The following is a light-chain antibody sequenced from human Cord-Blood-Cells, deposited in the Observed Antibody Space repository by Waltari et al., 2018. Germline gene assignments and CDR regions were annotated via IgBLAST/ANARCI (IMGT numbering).Light chain of an antibody. J-gene: IGLJ3*02. V-gene: IGLV2-23*01. CDR2: EGS. CDR3: CSYAGSSTWV. CDR1: SSDVGSYNL. Sequence: QSALTQPASVSGSPGQSITISCTGTSSDVGSYNLVSWYQQHPGKAPKPVIDEGSKRPSGVSTLFSGSKSGNTASLTISGLQAEDEADYYCCSYAGSSTWVFGGGTKLTVL.